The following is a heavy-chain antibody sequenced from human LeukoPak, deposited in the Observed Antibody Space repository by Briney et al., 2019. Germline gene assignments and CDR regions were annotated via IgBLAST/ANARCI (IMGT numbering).Heavy chain of an antibody. CDR1: GGSISTSSYY. D-gene: IGHD2-15*01. J-gene: IGHJ5*02. V-gene: IGHV4-39*01. CDR2: IYYSGST. CDR3: ATQGARNCSGGSCRYSWFDP. Sequence: SETLSLTCTVSGGSISTSSYYWGWIRQPPGKGLECIGNIYYSGSTYYNPSLKSRVTISVDTSKNQFSLKLSSVTAADTAVYYCATQGARNCSGGSCRYSWFDPWGQGTLVTVSS.